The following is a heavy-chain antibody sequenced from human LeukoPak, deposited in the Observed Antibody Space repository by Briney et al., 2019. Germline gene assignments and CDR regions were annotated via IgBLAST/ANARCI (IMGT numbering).Heavy chain of an antibody. D-gene: IGHD3-22*01. CDR1: GYRFNAYW. CDR2: IYPDDSDT. Sequence: LGESLKISCKGSGYRFNAYWIAWVRQMPGKGPEWMGIIYPDDSDTRYSPSFQGQVTISADKSVRTAYLQWSSLKASDTAMYYCARPNITSYYDSRGYDAFDVWGQGTMVTVSS. V-gene: IGHV5-51*01. J-gene: IGHJ3*01. CDR3: ARPNITSYYDSRGYDAFDV.